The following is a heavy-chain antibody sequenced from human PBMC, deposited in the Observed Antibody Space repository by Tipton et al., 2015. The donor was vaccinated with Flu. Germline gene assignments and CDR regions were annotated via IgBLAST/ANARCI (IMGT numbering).Heavy chain of an antibody. D-gene: IGHD3-9*01. CDR2: IITYNGQT. Sequence: QLVQSGAELKKPGASVKVSCKASGYTFTTHGISWVRQAPGQGLEWMGWIITYNGQTNYAQKFQGRMTITTDKFTTTAYMELRSLRSNDTAVYYCARYYDILTGHGMDVWGQGP. V-gene: IGHV1-18*04. J-gene: IGHJ6*02. CDR3: ARYYDILTGHGMDV. CDR1: GYTFTTHG.